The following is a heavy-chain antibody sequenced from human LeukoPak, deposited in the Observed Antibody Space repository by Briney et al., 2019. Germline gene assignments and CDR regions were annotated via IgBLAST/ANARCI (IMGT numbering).Heavy chain of an antibody. Sequence: PGGSLRLSCAASGFTFSSYAMHWVRQAPGKGLEWVAVISYDRSNKYYVDSVKGRFTISRDNSKNTLYLQMNSLRAEDTAVYYCAKGLSGSPPPYWGQGTLVTVSS. CDR3: AKGLSGSPPPY. D-gene: IGHD3-10*01. J-gene: IGHJ4*02. CDR1: GFTFSSYA. V-gene: IGHV3-30*04. CDR2: ISYDRSNK.